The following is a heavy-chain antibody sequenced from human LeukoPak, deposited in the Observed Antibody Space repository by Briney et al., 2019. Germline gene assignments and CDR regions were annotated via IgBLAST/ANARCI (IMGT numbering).Heavy chain of an antibody. CDR1: GYTLTELS. CDR3: ATDLWCGGDCRADFQH. D-gene: IGHD2-21*02. V-gene: IGHV1-24*01. J-gene: IGHJ1*01. Sequence: ASVNVSCKVSGYTLTELSMRWVRQAPGKGLEWMGGFDPEDGETIYAQKFQGRVTMTEDTSTDTAYMELSSLRSEDTAVYYCATDLWCGGDCRADFQHWGQGTLVTVSS. CDR2: FDPEDGET.